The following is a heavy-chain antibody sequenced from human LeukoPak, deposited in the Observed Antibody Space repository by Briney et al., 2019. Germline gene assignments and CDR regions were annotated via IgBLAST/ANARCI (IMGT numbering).Heavy chain of an antibody. CDR3: ARRSASTYYYDSSGPQNAFDI. J-gene: IGHJ3*02. CDR1: GYSFTSYW. D-gene: IGHD3-22*01. Sequence: GESLEISCKGSGYSFTSYWIGWVRQMPGKGLEWMGIIYPGDSDTRYSPSFQGQVTISADKSISTAYLQWSSLKASDTAMYYCARRSASTYYYDSSGPQNAFDIWGQGTMVTVSS. CDR2: IYPGDSDT. V-gene: IGHV5-51*01.